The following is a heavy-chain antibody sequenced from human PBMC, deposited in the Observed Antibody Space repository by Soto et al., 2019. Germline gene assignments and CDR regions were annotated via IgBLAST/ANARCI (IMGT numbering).Heavy chain of an antibody. J-gene: IGHJ5*02. Sequence: WASVKVSFKASGDTFSSHGISWLRQAPGQGLEYMGGIIPKFGTTNYAQKFRGRVTITADESTSTAYMEVSSLRYEDTAVYYCARASGRGWYNWFDPWGQGTLVTVSS. CDR1: GDTFSSHG. CDR2: IIPKFGTT. CDR3: ARASGRGWYNWFDP. D-gene: IGHD6-19*01. V-gene: IGHV1-69*13.